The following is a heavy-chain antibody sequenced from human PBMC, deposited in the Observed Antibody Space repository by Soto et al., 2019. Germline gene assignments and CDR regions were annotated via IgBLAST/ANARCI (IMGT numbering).Heavy chain of an antibody. CDR2: IYYSGST. CDR1: GGSISSYY. Sequence: SETLSLTCTVSGGSISSYYWSWIRQPPGKGLEWIGYIYYSGSTNYNPSLMSRVTISVDTSKNQFSLRLSSVTAADTAIYYCATRITVFGLLIPPFDPWGQGTQVTVS. V-gene: IGHV4-59*03. J-gene: IGHJ5*02. CDR3: ATRITVFGLLIPPFDP. D-gene: IGHD3-3*01.